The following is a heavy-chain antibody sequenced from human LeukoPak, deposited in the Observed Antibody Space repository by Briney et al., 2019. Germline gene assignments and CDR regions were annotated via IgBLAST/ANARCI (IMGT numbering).Heavy chain of an antibody. D-gene: IGHD1-26*01. CDR1: GYTFTSYG. J-gene: IGHJ4*02. V-gene: IGHV1-18*01. CDR3: ARDRVSGWELRAPFDY. CDR2: ISAYNGNT. Sequence: GASVMVSCKASGYTFTSYGISWVRQAPGQGLEWMGWISAYNGNTNYAQKLQGRVTMTTDTSTSTAYMELRSLRSDDTAVYYCARDRVSGWELRAPFDYWPPETLVTVSS.